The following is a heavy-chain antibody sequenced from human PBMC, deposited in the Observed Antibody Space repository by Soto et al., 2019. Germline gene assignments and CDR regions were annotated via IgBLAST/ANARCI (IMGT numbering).Heavy chain of an antibody. V-gene: IGHV3-21*01. Sequence: GGSLRLSCAASGFTFTRYSMNWVRQAPGKGLEWVSSISSTTNYIYYADSMKGRFTVSRDNAKNSVYLEMNSLSAEDTALYYCARESEDLTSNFDYWGQGTLVTVSS. CDR1: GFTFTRYS. J-gene: IGHJ4*02. CDR3: ARESEDLTSNFDY. CDR2: ISSTTNYI.